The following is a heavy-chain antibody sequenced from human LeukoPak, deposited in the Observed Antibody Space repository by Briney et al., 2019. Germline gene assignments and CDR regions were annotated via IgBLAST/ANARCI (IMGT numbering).Heavy chain of an antibody. J-gene: IGHJ4*02. CDR3: ARLGGYYDPPGY. V-gene: IGHV4-39*01. CDR1: GGSISSSTYY. CDR2: IDHSGST. D-gene: IGHD3-22*01. Sequence: PSETLSLTCTVSGGSISSSTYYWAWIPQPPGKGLGWIATIDHSGSTYYKPSLRSGVTISVDTSRNQFSLKLSSVTVADTAVYYCARLGGYYDPPGYWGQGTLVTVSS.